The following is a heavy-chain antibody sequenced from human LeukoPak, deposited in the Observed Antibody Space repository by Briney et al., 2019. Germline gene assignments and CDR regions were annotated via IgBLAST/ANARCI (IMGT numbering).Heavy chain of an antibody. J-gene: IGHJ5*02. V-gene: IGHV4-28*01. Sequence: PSETPSLTCDVSGYSISSNTWWGWIRQPPGKGLEWIGYIYYTGNTHYNTSLKSRVSMSVDTSKNQFSLELRSVTAVDTAVYYCARYGSRSEEGWFDPWGQGTLVTVSS. CDR3: ARYGSRSEEGWFDP. D-gene: IGHD3-10*01. CDR2: IYYTGNT. CDR1: GYSISSNTW.